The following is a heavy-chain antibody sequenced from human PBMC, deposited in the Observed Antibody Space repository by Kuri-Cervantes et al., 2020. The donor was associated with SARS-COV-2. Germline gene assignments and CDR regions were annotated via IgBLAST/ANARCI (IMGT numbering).Heavy chain of an antibody. CDR2: INHSGST. J-gene: IGHJ3*02. CDR3: ATPNIKQWLVLFGTGSAFDI. CDR1: VGSFSGYY. D-gene: IGHD6-19*01. Sequence: SQTLSLTCAVYVGSFSGYYWSWIRQPPGKGLEWIGEINHSGSTNYNPSLKSRVTISVDTSKNQFSLKLSSLTAADTAVYYCATPNIKQWLVLFGTGSAFDIWGQGTMVTVSS. V-gene: IGHV4-34*01.